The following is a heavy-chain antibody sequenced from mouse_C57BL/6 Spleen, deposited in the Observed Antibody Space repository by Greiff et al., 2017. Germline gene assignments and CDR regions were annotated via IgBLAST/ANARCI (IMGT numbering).Heavy chain of an antibody. V-gene: IGHV3-6*01. CDR2: ISYAGSN. Sequence: ESGPGLVKPSQSLSLTCSVTGYSITSGYSWNWIRQFPGNKLEWMGYISYAGSNNYNPSLKNRISITRDTSKNQFFLKLNSVTTGDTATYYCAREGYFDVWGTGTTVTVSS. CDR3: AREGYFDV. CDR1: GYSITSGYS. J-gene: IGHJ1*03.